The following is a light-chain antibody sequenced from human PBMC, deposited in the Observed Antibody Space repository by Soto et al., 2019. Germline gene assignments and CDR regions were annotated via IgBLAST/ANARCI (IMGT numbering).Light chain of an antibody. V-gene: IGLV2-14*01. CDR1: SSDVGGYNY. J-gene: IGLJ2*01. CDR3: SSYTSSIYVV. Sequence: QSALTQPASVSGSPGQSITISCTGTSSDVGGYNYVSWYQQHPGKAPKLMIYEVSNRPSGVSNRFSGSKSGNTASLTISGLQAEDEAAYYCSSYTSSIYVVFGGGTKLTVL. CDR2: EVS.